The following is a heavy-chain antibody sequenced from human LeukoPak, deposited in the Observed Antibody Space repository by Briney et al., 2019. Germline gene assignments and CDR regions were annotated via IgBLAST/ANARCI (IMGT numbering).Heavy chain of an antibody. D-gene: IGHD3-10*01. CDR1: GFSFSTYW. CDR2: INQDGRVS. CDR3: AKVNYYGSGSYYNGIFFDY. V-gene: IGHV3-7*03. J-gene: IGHJ4*02. Sequence: GGSLRLSCAASGFSFSTYWMTWVRQAPGKGLEWVANINQDGRVSHQVDSTKGRFTISRDSAKNSLYLQMNSLRAEDTALYYCAKVNYYGSGSYYNGIFFDYWGQGTLATVSS.